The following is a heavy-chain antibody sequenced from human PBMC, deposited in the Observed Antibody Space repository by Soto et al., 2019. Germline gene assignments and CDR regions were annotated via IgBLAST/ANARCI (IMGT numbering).Heavy chain of an antibody. V-gene: IGHV3-23*01. J-gene: IGHJ4*02. CDR3: AKADYSKSWAPGDY. CDR1: RLTFSNYA. CDR2: ISGSGDTT. Sequence: EVQVLESGGGLVQPGGSLRLSCVISRLTFSNYALNWVRQVPGKGLEWVSSISGSGDTTYYADSVKGRLTISRDNSKNTLYLQMNSLRVEDTALYYCAKADYSKSWAPGDYWGQGTLVTVSS. D-gene: IGHD6-13*01.